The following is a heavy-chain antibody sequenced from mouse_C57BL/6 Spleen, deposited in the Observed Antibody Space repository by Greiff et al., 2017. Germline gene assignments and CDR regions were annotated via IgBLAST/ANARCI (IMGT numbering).Heavy chain of an antibody. CDR2: IDPSDSYT. CDR3: ARGGGYYLYYAMDY. CDR1: GYTFTSYW. D-gene: IGHD2-3*01. J-gene: IGHJ4*01. V-gene: IGHV1-69*01. Sequence: QVQLQQPGAELVMPGASVKLSCKASGYTFTSYWMHWVKQRPGQGLEWIGEIDPSDSYTNYNQKFKGKSTLTVDTSSSTAYMQLSSLTSEDSAVYYCARGGGYYLYYAMDYWGQGTSVTVSS.